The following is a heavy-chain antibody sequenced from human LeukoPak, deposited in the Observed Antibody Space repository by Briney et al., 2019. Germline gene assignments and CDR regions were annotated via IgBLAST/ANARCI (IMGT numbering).Heavy chain of an antibody. CDR2: IYYSGST. V-gene: IGHV4-59*01. D-gene: IGHD2-2*01. CDR1: GGSISTYY. CDR3: ARDFRRSSTSVGYDY. J-gene: IGHJ4*02. Sequence: PSETLSLTCTVSGGSISTYYWSWTRQPPGKGLEWIGYIYYSGSTNYNPSLKSRVTISVDTSKNQFSLKLSSVTAADTAVYYCARDFRRSSTSVGYDYWGQGTLFTVSS.